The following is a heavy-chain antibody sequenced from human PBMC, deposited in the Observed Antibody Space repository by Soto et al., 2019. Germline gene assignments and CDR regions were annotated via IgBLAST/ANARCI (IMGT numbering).Heavy chain of an antibody. Sequence: GGSLRLSCAASGFTFSSYAMSWVRQAPGKGLEWVSAISGSGGSTYYADSVKGRFTISRDNSKNTLYLQMNSLRAEDTAVYYCAKVNCSSTSCYSDYWGQGTLVTVSS. J-gene: IGHJ4*02. CDR2: ISGSGGST. D-gene: IGHD2-2*02. CDR3: AKVNCSSTSCYSDY. CDR1: GFTFSSYA. V-gene: IGHV3-23*01.